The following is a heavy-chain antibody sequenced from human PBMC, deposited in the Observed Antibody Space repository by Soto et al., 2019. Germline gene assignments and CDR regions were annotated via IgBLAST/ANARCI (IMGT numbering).Heavy chain of an antibody. CDR3: AKDTPFDY. Sequence: EVQLLESGGGLVQPGGSLRLSCAASGFSFKSYAMTWLRQAPGKGLEWVSTLGDTGANTYYADSVKGRFTISRDSSKSTLYLQMNSLRADDTAVYYCAKDTPFDYWGQGTLVTVSS. CDR1: GFSFKSYA. J-gene: IGHJ4*02. CDR2: LGDTGANT. V-gene: IGHV3-23*01.